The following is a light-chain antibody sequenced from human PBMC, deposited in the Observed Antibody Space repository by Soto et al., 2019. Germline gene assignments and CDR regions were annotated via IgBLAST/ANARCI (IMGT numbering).Light chain of an antibody. CDR1: QSVSNN. CDR3: QQYNTWSPLT. Sequence: EIVMTQSPATLSVSQGERATLSCRASQSVSNNLAWYQQKPGQAPRLLIYGASTRATGIPARFSGSGSGTDFTITISSLQSEDFAVYYCQQYNTWSPLTFGGGTKVETK. V-gene: IGKV3-15*01. CDR2: GAS. J-gene: IGKJ4*01.